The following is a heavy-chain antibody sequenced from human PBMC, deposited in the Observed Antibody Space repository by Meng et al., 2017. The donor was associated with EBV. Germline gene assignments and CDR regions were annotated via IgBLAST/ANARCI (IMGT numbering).Heavy chain of an antibody. J-gene: IGHJ4*02. V-gene: IGHV3-73*01. D-gene: IGHD3-16*01. Sequence: GPRGGAGGGLVPPGGSLKLSCGASGFIFRDSAMHWVRQASGKGLEWVGRVETKASKYATAYAASVKGRFSVSRDDSKNMVFLEMNSLKTEDTARYYCWGDLNYGSYWGQGTLVTVSS. CDR2: VETKASKYAT. CDR1: GFIFRDSA. CDR3: WGDLNYGSY.